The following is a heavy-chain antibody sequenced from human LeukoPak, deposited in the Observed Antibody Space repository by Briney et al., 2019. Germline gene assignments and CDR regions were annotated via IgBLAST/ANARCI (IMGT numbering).Heavy chain of an antibody. V-gene: IGHV1-69*13. Sequence: SVKVSCKASGGTFTSYAISWVRQAPGQGLEWMGGIIPIFGTANYAQKFQGRVTITADESTSTAYMELSSLRSEDTAGYYCAVDIVVVPAAIHYYYYMDVWGKGTTVTVSS. D-gene: IGHD2-2*02. CDR1: GGTFTSYA. J-gene: IGHJ6*03. CDR3: AVDIVVVPAAIHYYYYMDV. CDR2: IIPIFGTA.